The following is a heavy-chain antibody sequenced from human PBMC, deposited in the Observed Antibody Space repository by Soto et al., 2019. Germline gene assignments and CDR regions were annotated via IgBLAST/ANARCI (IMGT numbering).Heavy chain of an antibody. CDR3: AKDLERFSRSLVGY. V-gene: IGHV3-23*01. D-gene: IGHD1-1*01. J-gene: IGHJ4*02. CDR2: ISGSGGST. CDR1: GFSFSSYA. Sequence: PGGSLRLACAASGFSFSSYAMSGVRQAPGKGLEWVSAISGSGGSTYYADSVKGRFTISRDNSKNTLYLQMNSLRAEDTAVYYCAKDLERFSRSLVGYWGQGTLVTVSS.